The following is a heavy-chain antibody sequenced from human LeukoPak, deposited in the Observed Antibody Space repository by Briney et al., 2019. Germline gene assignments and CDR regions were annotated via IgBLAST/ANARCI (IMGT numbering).Heavy chain of an antibody. J-gene: IGHJ4*02. D-gene: IGHD3-10*01. CDR1: GFTFSRYW. CDR3: AKDRRGTVVRGPIMQTRDYYFEY. CDR2: IKEDGSEK. Sequence: GGSLRLSCAASGFTFSRYWMTWVRQAPGKGLEWVANIKEDGSEKYYVDSVKGRFTISRDNSKNTLYLQMNSLRAEDTAVYYCAKDRRGTVVRGPIMQTRDYYFEYWGQGTLVTVSS. V-gene: IGHV3-7*01.